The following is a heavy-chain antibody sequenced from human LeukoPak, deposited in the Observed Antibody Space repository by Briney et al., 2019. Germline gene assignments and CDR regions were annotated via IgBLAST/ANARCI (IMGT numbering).Heavy chain of an antibody. CDR3: TKDYYSAYFVY. D-gene: IGHD4-11*01. CDR2: ISGSGHST. V-gene: IGHV3-23*01. J-gene: IGHJ4*02. Sequence: GRPRRLSCVASGFTFYSTAMTGVRQAPGKGLEWVSTISGSGHSTYYPDSVKGRFTISRDNSKNTLYLQMNSLRAEDTATYYCTKDYYSAYFVYWGQGTLVTVSS. CDR1: GFTFYSTA.